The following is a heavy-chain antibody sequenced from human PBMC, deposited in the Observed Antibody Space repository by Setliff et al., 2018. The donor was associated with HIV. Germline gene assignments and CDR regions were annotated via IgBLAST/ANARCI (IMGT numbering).Heavy chain of an antibody. CDR1: GFAFDNYC. Sequence: PGGSLRLSCAASGFAFDNYCMTWVRQAPGKGLEWVANIKQDGSEKYYVDSVKGRFTISTDNSKNTLYLQMNSLRAEDTAVYYCARDNGVTSYRDAFDIWGQGTMVTVSS. D-gene: IGHD2-8*01. J-gene: IGHJ3*02. CDR2: IKQDGSEK. V-gene: IGHV3-7*03. CDR3: ARDNGVTSYRDAFDI.